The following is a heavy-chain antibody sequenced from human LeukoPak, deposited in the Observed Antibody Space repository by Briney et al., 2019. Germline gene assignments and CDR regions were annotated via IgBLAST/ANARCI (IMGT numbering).Heavy chain of an antibody. J-gene: IGHJ6*02. Sequence: SETLSLTCTVSGGSISSYYWSWIRQPPGKGLEWIGYIYYSGSTNYNPSLKSRVTISVDTSKNQFSLKLSSVTAADTAVYYCARDPYYYDSSGYYPYYYYGMDVWGQGTTVTVSS. D-gene: IGHD3-22*01. CDR3: ARDPYYYDSSGYYPYYYYGMDV. CDR1: GGSISSYY. V-gene: IGHV4-59*01. CDR2: IYYSGST.